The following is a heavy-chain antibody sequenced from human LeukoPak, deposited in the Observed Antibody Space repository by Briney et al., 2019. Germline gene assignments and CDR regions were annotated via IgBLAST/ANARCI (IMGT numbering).Heavy chain of an antibody. J-gene: IGHJ1*01. CDR2: ISSSGSYT. V-gene: IGHV3-11*06. Sequence: GGSLRLSCAASGFTFSDYYMSWIRQAPGKGLEWVSYISSSGSYTIYADSVKGRFTISGDNAKNSLYLQMNSLRAEDTAVYYCARLKYGSPQHWGQGTLVTVSS. CDR3: ARLKYGSPQH. CDR1: GFTFSDYY. D-gene: IGHD1-26*01.